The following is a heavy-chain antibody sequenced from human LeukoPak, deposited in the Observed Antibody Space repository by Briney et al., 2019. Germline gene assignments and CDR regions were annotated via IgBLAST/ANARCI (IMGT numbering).Heavy chain of an antibody. CDR2: IGSSGSTK. D-gene: IGHD2-2*01. CDR3: ATYCSSTSCYRTRYMDV. V-gene: IGHV3-48*03. J-gene: IGHJ6*02. Sequence: GGSLRLSCAASGFTFSSYEMIWVRQAPGKGLEWLSYIGSSGSTKYYADSVKGRFTISRDNAENSLYLQMNSLRAEDTAVYYCATYCSSTSCYRTRYMDVWGQGATVTVSS. CDR1: GFTFSSYE.